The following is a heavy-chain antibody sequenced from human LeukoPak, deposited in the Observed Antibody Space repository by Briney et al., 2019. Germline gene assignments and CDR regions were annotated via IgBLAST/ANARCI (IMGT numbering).Heavy chain of an antibody. Sequence: SVNVSCTASGGTFSSYAISWVRQAPGQGLEWMGRIIPIFGTANYAQKFQGRVTITADKSTSTAYMELSSLRSEDTAVYYCARDNGGSYSHFPIDYWGQGTLVTVSS. D-gene: IGHD1-26*01. CDR2: IIPIFGTA. CDR1: GGTFSSYA. V-gene: IGHV1-69*06. J-gene: IGHJ4*02. CDR3: ARDNGGSYSHFPIDY.